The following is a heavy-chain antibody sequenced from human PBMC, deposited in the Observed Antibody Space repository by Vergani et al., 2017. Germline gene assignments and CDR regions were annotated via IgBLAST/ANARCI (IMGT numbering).Heavy chain of an antibody. CDR3: AKYYYGSGSYSHYFDY. V-gene: IGHV4-31*03. Sequence: QVQLQQWGAGLLKPSETLSLTCTVSGGSISSGGYYWSWIRQHPGKGLEWIGYIYYSGTTYYNPSLRSRVTISLDTSKNQFSLKLSSVTAADTAVYYCAKYYYGSGSYSHYFDYWGQGTLVTVSS. CDR2: IYYSGTT. J-gene: IGHJ4*02. D-gene: IGHD3-10*01. CDR1: GGSISSGGYY.